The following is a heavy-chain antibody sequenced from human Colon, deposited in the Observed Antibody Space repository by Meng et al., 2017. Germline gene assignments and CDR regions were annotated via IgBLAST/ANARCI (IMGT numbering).Heavy chain of an antibody. J-gene: IGHJ5*02. Sequence: VRLVGSGGGVVQPGRSLRLSCVDSTFTFSLYSMHWVRQAPGKGLEWVAVISHDGGAIFYADSVKGRFTISRDNSKNTLYLEMNSLRDEDTAVYYCAREPDYRAWLDPWGQGTLVTVSS. V-gene: IGHV3-30*04. CDR1: TFTFSLYS. CDR2: ISHDGGAI. CDR3: AREPDYRAWLDP. D-gene: IGHD4/OR15-4a*01.